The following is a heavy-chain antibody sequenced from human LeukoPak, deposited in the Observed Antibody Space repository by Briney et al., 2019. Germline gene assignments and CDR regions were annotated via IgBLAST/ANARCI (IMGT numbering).Heavy chain of an antibody. D-gene: IGHD5-24*01. CDR2: IYYSGST. CDR1: GVSISSSSYY. Sequence: SETLSLTCTVSGVSISSSSYYWGWIRQPPGKGLEWIGSIYYSGSTYYNPSLKSRVTISVDTSKNQFSLKLSSVTAADTAVYYCARRPLATINRSFDYWGQGTLVTVSS. J-gene: IGHJ4*02. CDR3: ARRPLATINRSFDY. V-gene: IGHV4-39*01.